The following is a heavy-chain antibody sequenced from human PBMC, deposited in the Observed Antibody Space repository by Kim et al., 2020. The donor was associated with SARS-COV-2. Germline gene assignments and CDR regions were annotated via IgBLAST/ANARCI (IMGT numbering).Heavy chain of an antibody. J-gene: IGHJ4*02. CDR3: ARDPTKSGPTFLAVAGPFDS. D-gene: IGHD6-19*01. Sequence: KGRYTISRDNSKNTLYLQMNSLRPEDTAVYYCARDPTKSGPTFLAVAGPFDSCGQGTLVTVSS. V-gene: IGHV3-30*07.